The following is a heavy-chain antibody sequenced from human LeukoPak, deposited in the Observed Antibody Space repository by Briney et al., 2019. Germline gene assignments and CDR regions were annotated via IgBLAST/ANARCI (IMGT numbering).Heavy chain of an antibody. D-gene: IGHD2-15*01. CDR1: GGTFRNYL. Sequence: SVKVSCKASGGTFRNYLITWVRQAPGQGLEWMGGIVPVFRSANHAQKFQDRVSITTDESTNTVYMEVSSLRSEDTAVYYCARGGDCSGGTCSFSHYMDVWGKGTTVTVSS. CDR3: ARGGDCSGGTCSFSHYMDV. V-gene: IGHV1-69*05. J-gene: IGHJ6*03. CDR2: IVPVFRSA.